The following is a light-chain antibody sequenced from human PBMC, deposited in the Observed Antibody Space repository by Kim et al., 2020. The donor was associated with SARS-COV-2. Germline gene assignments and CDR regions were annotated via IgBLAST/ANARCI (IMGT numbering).Light chain of an antibody. V-gene: IGLV4-69*01. J-gene: IGLJ3*02. CDR3: QALGTSIQV. CDR2: VTTDGGY. Sequence: SVKLTCTPTSGHPISAIACHQHRPGRGHRTLMQVTTDGGYSRGDGIPDRFSGSSSGADRYLPFSSLRSEDEDDYYCQALGTSIQVFGGGTQLTVL. CDR1: SGHPISA.